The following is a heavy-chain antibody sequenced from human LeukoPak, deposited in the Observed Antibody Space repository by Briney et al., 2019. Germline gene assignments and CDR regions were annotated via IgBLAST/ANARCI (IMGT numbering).Heavy chain of an antibody. J-gene: IGHJ6*02. CDR2: IYYTGSV. V-gene: IGHV4-31*03. CDR1: GASISTGGFY. CDR3: ARDHSYYFGSQTSTLDV. Sequence: PSETLSLTCTISGASISTGGFYWTWIRQPPGEGLEWNGYIYYTGSVDYNASLKSRLTISLDTSKNRFSLKLNSVTAADTAVYYCARDHSYYFGSQTSTLDVWGQGTAVTVSS. D-gene: IGHD3-10*01.